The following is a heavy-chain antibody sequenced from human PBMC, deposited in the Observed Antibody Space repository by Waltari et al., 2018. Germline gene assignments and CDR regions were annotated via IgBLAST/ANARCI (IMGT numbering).Heavy chain of an antibody. Sequence: EVQLVESGGGLVKPGGSLRLSCEASGFTFSGHSMNWVRQAPGKGLEWVSSISGDSRFIYYADSVNGRFTISSDDAKNSLYLQMNSLRVEDTAVYYCARDRRGYFDYWGPGTLVSVSS. V-gene: IGHV3-21*01. CDR1: GFTFSGHS. CDR3: ARDRRGYFDY. J-gene: IGHJ4*02. CDR2: ISGDSRFI. D-gene: IGHD3-16*01.